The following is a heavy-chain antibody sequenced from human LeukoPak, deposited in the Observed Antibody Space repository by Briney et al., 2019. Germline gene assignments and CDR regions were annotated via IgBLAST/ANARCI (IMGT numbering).Heavy chain of an antibody. Sequence: GGSLRLSCAASGFTFSNYAMSWVRQAPGKGLEWVSAIRGGGSDTFYADSVKGRFTISRDNAKNSLYLQMNSLRAEDTAVYYCARGGGALAAGGFQHWGQGTLVTVSS. D-gene: IGHD6-13*01. CDR1: GFTFSNYA. CDR2: IRGGGSDT. J-gene: IGHJ1*01. CDR3: ARGGGALAAGGFQH. V-gene: IGHV3-23*01.